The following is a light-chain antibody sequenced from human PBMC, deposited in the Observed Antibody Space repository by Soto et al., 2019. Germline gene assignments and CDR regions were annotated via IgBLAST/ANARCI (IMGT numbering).Light chain of an antibody. CDR3: QTYSSAPLT. V-gene: IGKV1-27*01. Sequence: IQMTQSPSSLSASVGDRVTITCRASQGIGNYLAWYQQKPGKVPKLLIHAASILQSGVPSRFSGSGSVTDFTLTISSLQPEDVATYYCQTYSSAPLTFGGGTKVDIK. J-gene: IGKJ4*01. CDR2: AAS. CDR1: QGIGNY.